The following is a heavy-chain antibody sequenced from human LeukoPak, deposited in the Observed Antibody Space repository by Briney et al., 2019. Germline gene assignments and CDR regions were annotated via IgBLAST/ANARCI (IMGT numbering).Heavy chain of an antibody. CDR3: ARHYDSTPDY. CDR1: GFTFSSYS. Sequence: GGSQRLSCAASGFTFSSYSMNWVRQAPGKGLEWVSHISSSSSTRYYVDSVKGRFTLSRDNAKNSLYLQMNSLRAEDTAVYYCARHYDSTPDYWGQGTLVTVSS. CDR2: ISSSSSTR. D-gene: IGHD3-22*01. J-gene: IGHJ4*02. V-gene: IGHV3-48*01.